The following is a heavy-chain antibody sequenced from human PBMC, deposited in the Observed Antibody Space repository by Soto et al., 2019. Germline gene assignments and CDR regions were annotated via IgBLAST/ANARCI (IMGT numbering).Heavy chain of an antibody. CDR3: ANAPRITIWSPEV. J-gene: IGHJ6*02. V-gene: IGHV1-69*13. CDR2: IIPIFGTA. Sequence: ASVKVSCKASGGTFSSYAISWVRQAPGQGLEWMGGIIPIFGTANYAQKFQGRVTITADESTSTAYMELSSLRSEDTAVYYCANAPRITIWSPEVWGQGTTVTVSS. CDR1: GGTFSSYA. D-gene: IGHD3-3*01.